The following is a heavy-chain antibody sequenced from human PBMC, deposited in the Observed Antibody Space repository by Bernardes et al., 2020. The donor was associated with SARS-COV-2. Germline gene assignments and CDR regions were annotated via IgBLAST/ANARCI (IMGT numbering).Heavy chain of an antibody. Sequence: WGTLRLSCAASGFSFSSYAMSWVRQAPGKGLEWVSAISGSGGSTYYADSVNGLFTISRDNSKNTLYLQMNSLRAEDTAVYYCAKDQSSGRYGDAFDIWVQGKMVTVSS. D-gene: IGHD6-19*01. CDR2: ISGSGGST. CDR3: AKDQSSGRYGDAFDI. V-gene: IGHV3-23*01. CDR1: GFSFSSYA. J-gene: IGHJ3*02.